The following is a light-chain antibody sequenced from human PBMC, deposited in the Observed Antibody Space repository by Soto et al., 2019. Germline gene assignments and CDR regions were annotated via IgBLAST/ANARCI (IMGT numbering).Light chain of an antibody. CDR3: QQSYNPPLT. J-gene: IGKJ4*01. Sequence: DIQMTQSPSSLSASVGDIVTITCLASQSISTYLNWYQQTPGKAPKLLIYAASTLQSGVPSRFSGSGSGTHFTLTISSLQPEDFATYHCQQSYNPPLTFGGGTKVDIK. V-gene: IGKV1-39*01. CDR1: QSISTY. CDR2: AAS.